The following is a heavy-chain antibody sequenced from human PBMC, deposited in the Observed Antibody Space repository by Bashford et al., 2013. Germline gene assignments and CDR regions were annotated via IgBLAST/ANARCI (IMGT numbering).Heavy chain of an antibody. Sequence: GSLRLSCAASGFTFSSSWMHWVRQAPGKGLVWVSRINSDGSSTYYADSVKGRFTISRDNAKNTLYLQMNSLRAEDTAVYYCARADGHTHYYGMDVWGQGPRSPSP. D-gene: IGHD5-24*01. J-gene: IGHJ6*02. V-gene: IGHV3-74*01. CDR2: INSDGSST. CDR3: ARADGHTHYYGMDV. CDR1: GFTFSSSW.